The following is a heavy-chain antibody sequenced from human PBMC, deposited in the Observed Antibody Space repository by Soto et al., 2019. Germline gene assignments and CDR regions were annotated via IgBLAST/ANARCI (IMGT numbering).Heavy chain of an antibody. CDR2: ISGSGGST. D-gene: IGHD3-22*01. Sequence: EVQLLESGGGLVQPGGSLRLSCAASGFTFSSYAMSWVRQAPGKGLEWVSAISGSGGSTYYADSVKGRFTISRDNSKNTLYLQMNSLRAEDTAVYYCAKEVRSMIVVVITSFDYWGQGTRVTVSS. CDR1: GFTFSSYA. J-gene: IGHJ4*02. V-gene: IGHV3-23*01. CDR3: AKEVRSMIVVVITSFDY.